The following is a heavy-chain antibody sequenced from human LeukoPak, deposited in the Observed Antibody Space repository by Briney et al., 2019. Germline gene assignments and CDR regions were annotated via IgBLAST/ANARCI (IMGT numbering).Heavy chain of an antibody. CDR2: INPNSGGT. J-gene: IGHJ4*02. CDR3: ARRLGPTGPDY. D-gene: IGHD1-26*01. Sequence: ASVKVSCKASGYTFTGYYIHWVRQAPGQGLEWMGWINPNSGGTNYAQEFQGRVTMTRDTSISTAYMDLNSLRSDDTAMYYCARRLGPTGPDYWGQGTLVTVSS. CDR1: GYTFTGYY. V-gene: IGHV1-2*02.